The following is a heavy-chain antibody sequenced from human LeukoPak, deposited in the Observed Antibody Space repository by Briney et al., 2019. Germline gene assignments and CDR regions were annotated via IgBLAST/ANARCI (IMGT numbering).Heavy chain of an antibody. CDR2: IIPIFGTA. Sequence: SVKVSCKASGGTFSSYAISWVRQAPGQGLEWMGGIIPIFGTANYAQKFQGRVTITADESTSTAYMELSSLRSEDTAVYYCARGASSGWYCAFDIWGRGTMVTVSS. CDR3: ARGASSGWYCAFDI. V-gene: IGHV1-69*13. J-gene: IGHJ3*02. CDR1: GGTFSSYA. D-gene: IGHD6-19*01.